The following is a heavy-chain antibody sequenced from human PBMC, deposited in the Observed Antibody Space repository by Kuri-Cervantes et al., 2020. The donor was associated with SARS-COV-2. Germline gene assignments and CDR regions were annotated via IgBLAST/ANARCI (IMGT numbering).Heavy chain of an antibody. V-gene: IGHV1-69*13. CDR2: IIPIFGTA. CDR3: ARGVEYYDYVWGSYRSWYFDY. CDR1: GGTFSSYA. D-gene: IGHD3-16*02. Sequence: SVKVSCKASGGTFSSYAISWVRQAPGQGLEWMGGIIPIFGTANYAQKFQGRVTITADESTSTAYMELNSLRSEDTAVYYCARGVEYYDYVWGSYRSWYFDYWGQGTLVTVSS. J-gene: IGHJ4*02.